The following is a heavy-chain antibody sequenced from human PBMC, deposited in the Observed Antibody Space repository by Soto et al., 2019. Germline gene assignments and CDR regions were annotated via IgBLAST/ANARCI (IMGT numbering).Heavy chain of an antibody. CDR1: GYTFTSYA. D-gene: IGHD3-9*01. CDR2: INAGNGNT. Sequence: GASVKVSCKASGYTFTSYAMHCVRQAPGQRLEWMGWINAGNGNTKYSQKFQGRVTITRDTSASTAYMELNSLRAGDTAVYYCARAIDYDILNGYPAPPDYWGQGTLVTVSS. J-gene: IGHJ4*02. V-gene: IGHV1-3*01. CDR3: ARAIDYDILNGYPAPPDY.